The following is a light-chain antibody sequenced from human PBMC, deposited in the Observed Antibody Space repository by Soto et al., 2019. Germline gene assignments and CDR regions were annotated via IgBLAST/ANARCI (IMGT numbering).Light chain of an antibody. CDR1: QSVSSN. CDR2: GAS. CDR3: QQSNNWPRT. V-gene: IGKV3-15*01. J-gene: IGKJ1*01. Sequence: VMTQSPAPPSVSPGASATLSCRASQSVSSNLVWYQQKPGQAPRLLIYGASSRATGIPARFSGSGSGTEFTLTISSLQSEDFAVYYCQQSNNWPRTFGQGTKVDI.